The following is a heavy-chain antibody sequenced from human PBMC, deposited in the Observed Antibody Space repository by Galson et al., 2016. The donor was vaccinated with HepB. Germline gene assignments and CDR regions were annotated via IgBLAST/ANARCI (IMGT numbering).Heavy chain of an antibody. D-gene: IGHD7-27*01. CDR3: ARDINWGLDY. V-gene: IGHV3-48*02. Sequence: SLRLSCAASGFTLSAYPMNWVRQAPGKGLEWVSHINHDSSAMNYALSMKDRFTISRDNAKNSLFLQMDSLSDEDTAVYYCARDINWGLDYWGQGILVTVSS. CDR2: INHDSSAM. CDR1: GFTLSAYP. J-gene: IGHJ4*02.